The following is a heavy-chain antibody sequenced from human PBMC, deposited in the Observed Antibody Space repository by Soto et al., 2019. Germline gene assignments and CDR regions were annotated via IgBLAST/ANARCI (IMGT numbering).Heavy chain of an antibody. CDR1: GYSFTSYW. D-gene: IGHD2-2*01. Sequence: GESLKISCKGSGYSFTSYWISWVRQMPGKGLEWMGRIDPSDSYTNYSPSFQGHVTISADKSISTAYLQWSSLKASDTAMYYCARQEVVVVPAARYYFDYWGQGTLVTVS. CDR2: IDPSDSYT. J-gene: IGHJ4*02. V-gene: IGHV5-10-1*01. CDR3: ARQEVVVVPAARYYFDY.